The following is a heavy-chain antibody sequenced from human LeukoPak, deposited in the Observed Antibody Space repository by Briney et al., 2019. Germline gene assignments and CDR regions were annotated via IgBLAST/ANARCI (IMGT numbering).Heavy chain of an antibody. CDR3: AKAGYSYEDY. Sequence: GGSLRLSCAASGFTFSSYALSWVRQAPGKGLEWVSGITDSGTGTYYADSVKGRFTISRDNSKNTLYLQMNSLRAEDTAVYYCAKAGYSYEDYWGQGTLVTVSS. CDR1: GFTFSSYA. CDR2: ITDSGTGT. J-gene: IGHJ4*02. V-gene: IGHV3-23*01. D-gene: IGHD5-18*01.